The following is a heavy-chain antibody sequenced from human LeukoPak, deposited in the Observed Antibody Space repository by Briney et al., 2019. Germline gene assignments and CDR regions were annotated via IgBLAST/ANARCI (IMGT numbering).Heavy chain of an antibody. Sequence: ASVKVSCKASGYTFTSYGISWVRQAPGQGLEWMGWISAYNGNTNYAQKLQGRVTMTTDTSTSTAYMELRSLRSDDTAVYYCAREYRTGYSSSWSTPPLFYFDYWGQGTLVTVSS. CDR1: GYTFTSYG. J-gene: IGHJ4*02. CDR2: ISAYNGNT. D-gene: IGHD6-13*01. CDR3: AREYRTGYSSSWSTPPLFYFDY. V-gene: IGHV1-18*01.